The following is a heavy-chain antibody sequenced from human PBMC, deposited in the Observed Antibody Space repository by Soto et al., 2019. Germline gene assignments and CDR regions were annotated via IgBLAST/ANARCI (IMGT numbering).Heavy chain of an antibody. V-gene: IGHV1-46*03. CDR3: ARATTIKTGDIVATKLWLFDI. D-gene: IGHD5-12*01. CDR2: INPSGGST. CDR1: GYTFTSYY. J-gene: IGHJ3*02. Sequence: ASVKVSCKASGYTFTSYYMHWVRQAPGQGLEWMGIINPSGGSTSYAQKFQGRVTMTRDTSTSTVYMELSSLRSEDTAVYYCARATTIKTGDIVATKLWLFDIWGQGTMVTVSS.